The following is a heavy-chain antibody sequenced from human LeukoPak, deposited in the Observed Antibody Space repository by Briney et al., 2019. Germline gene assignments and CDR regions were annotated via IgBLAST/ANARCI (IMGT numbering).Heavy chain of an antibody. CDR2: INPSGGST. D-gene: IGHD5/OR15-5a*01. Sequence: ASVKVSCKASGYTFTSYYMHWVRQAPGQGLEWMGIINPSGGSTSYAQKFQGRVTMTRDMSTSTVYMELSSLRSEDTAVYYCAREGFSVDAFDIWGQGTMVTVSS. CDR1: GYTFTSYY. CDR3: AREGFSVDAFDI. J-gene: IGHJ3*02. V-gene: IGHV1-46*01.